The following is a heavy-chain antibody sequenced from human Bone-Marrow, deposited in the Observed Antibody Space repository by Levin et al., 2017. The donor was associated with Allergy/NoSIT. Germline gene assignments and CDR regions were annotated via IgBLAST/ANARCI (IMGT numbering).Heavy chain of an antibody. Sequence: SSETLSLTCTVSGGSISNGDSFWTWIRQSPGKGLEWIGYVYHSGSTHYNPSFKSRVVMSIDMSKSQFSLKLRSVTAADTAVYYCAREIFGLTSAHYGVAKFDTWGQGALVAVSS. CDR2: VYHSGST. J-gene: IGHJ4*02. CDR1: GGSISNGDSF. V-gene: IGHV4-30-4*08. CDR3: AREIFGLTSAHYGVAKFDT. D-gene: IGHD3-10*01.